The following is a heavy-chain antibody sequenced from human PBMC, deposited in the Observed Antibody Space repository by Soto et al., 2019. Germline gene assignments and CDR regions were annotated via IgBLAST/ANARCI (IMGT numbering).Heavy chain of an antibody. Sequence: GESLKISCKGSGYSFTSYWIGWVRQMPGKGLEWMGIIYPGDSDTRNSPSFQGQVTISADNSISTACLQWSSLKASNTAMYCCTGRAYNWNELAYWGQGTLVTVSS. CDR3: TGRAYNWNELAY. CDR1: GYSFTSYW. CDR2: IYPGDSDT. J-gene: IGHJ4*02. V-gene: IGHV5-51*01. D-gene: IGHD1-20*01.